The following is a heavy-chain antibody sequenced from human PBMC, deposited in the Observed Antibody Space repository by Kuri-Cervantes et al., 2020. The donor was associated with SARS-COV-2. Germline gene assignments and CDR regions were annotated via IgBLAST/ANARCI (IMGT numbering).Heavy chain of an antibody. J-gene: IGHJ4*02. V-gene: IGHV3-21*01. CDR3: ARDRLWFGELSNGAVSFDY. CDR1: GGSISSYY. Sequence: GESLKISCTVSGGSISSYYWSWIRQPPGKGLEWVSSISSSSSYIYYADSVKGRFTISRDNAKNSLYLQMNSLRAEDTAVYYCARDRLWFGELSNGAVSFDYWGQGTLVTVSS. D-gene: IGHD3-10*01. CDR2: ISSSSSYI.